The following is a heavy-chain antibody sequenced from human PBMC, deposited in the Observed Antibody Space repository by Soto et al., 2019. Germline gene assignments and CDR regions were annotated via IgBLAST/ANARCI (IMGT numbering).Heavy chain of an antibody. CDR1: GYTFTSDD. J-gene: IGHJ4*02. V-gene: IGHV1-8*01. D-gene: IGHD3-22*01. CDR2: MNPNSGNT. CDR3: ARGRRRAIVLVAYCFDY. Sequence: ASVKVSCKNSGYTFTSDDINWVRQATGQGLGWRGWMNPNSGNTGYAQKFQGRVTMTRNTSISTAYMELSSLRSEDTAVYYCARGRRRAIVLVAYCFDYWGQGTLVTVSS.